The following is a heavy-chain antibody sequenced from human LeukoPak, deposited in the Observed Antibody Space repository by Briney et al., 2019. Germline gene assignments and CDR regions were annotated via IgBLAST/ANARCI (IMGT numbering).Heavy chain of an antibody. J-gene: IGHJ6*04. CDR3: ATRHCSIAACRASSYKCMDD. CDR1: ESPFSGYS. Sequence: PGGPLGLSGAAPESPFSGYSMNWVGQAPGKGLEWVSSFSSISSTIYYADSVKGRFTISRDNAENSVHLQMNSLRAEDTAVYYCATRHCSIAACRASSYKCMDDWGKGTTVTVSS. V-gene: IGHV3-48*04. D-gene: IGHD4-11*01. CDR2: FSSISSTI.